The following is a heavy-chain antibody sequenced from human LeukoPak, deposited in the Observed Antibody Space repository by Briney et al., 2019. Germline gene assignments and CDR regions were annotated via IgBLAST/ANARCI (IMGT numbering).Heavy chain of an antibody. CDR3: ARLNYRNNMIRGVTVDY. J-gene: IGHJ4*02. D-gene: IGHD3-10*01. Sequence: SETLSLTCAVSSESISSGNWWSWVRQPPGKGLEWIGQILPRGSTNFNPSLKTRVTISVDASKNQFSLRLSSVTAADTAVYYCARLNYRNNMIRGVTVDYWGQGTLVTVSS. CDR2: ILPRGST. CDR1: SESISSGNW. V-gene: IGHV4-4*02.